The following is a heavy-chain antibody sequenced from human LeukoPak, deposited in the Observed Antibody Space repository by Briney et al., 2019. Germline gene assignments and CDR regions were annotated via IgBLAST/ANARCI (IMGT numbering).Heavy chain of an antibody. D-gene: IGHD3-10*01. CDR3: ARDLNTMVRGPVGY. Sequence: GGSLRLSCAASGFTFSTYSMNWVRQAPGKGLEWVSYISSGATPIYYAASVKGRFTISRDNAKNSLYLQMNSLRAEDTAVYYCARDLNTMVRGPVGYWGQGTLVTVSS. CDR1: GFTFSTYS. CDR2: ISSGATPI. V-gene: IGHV3-48*01. J-gene: IGHJ4*02.